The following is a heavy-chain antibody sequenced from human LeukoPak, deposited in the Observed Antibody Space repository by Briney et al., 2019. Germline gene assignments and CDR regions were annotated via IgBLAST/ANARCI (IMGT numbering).Heavy chain of an antibody. CDR1: GGSITSYY. V-gene: IGHV4-59*01. CDR2: FYYSGST. Sequence: SETLSLTCSVSGGSITSYYWSWIRQPPGKGLEWIGFFYYSGSTDYNPSLKSRVTISADTSTNQFSLKLSSVTAADTAVYYCARSATYYWNFDYWGQGTLVTVSS. D-gene: IGHD3-10*01. J-gene: IGHJ4*02. CDR3: ARSATYYWNFDY.